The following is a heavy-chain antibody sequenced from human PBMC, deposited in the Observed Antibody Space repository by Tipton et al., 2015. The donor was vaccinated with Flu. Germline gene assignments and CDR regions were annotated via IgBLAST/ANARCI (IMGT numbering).Heavy chain of an antibody. CDR1: GVSISSYY. J-gene: IGHJ4*02. Sequence: TLSLTCTVSGVSISSYYWSWIRQPPGKGLEWIGYIYYSGSTNYNPSLKSRVTISVDTSKNQFSLKLSSVTAADTAVYYCARESPPDYWGQGILVTVSS. CDR2: IYYSGST. CDR3: ARESPPDY. V-gene: IGHV4-59*01.